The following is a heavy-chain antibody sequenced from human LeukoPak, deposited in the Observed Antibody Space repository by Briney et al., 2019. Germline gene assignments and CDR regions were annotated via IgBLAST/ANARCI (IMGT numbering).Heavy chain of an antibody. CDR1: GFTFSSYW. V-gene: IGHV3-7*03. CDR3: AGQQAGYDFWSGYYPSNYYYGMDV. J-gene: IGHJ6*02. Sequence: GGSLRLSCAASGFTFSSYWMSWVRQAPGKGLEWVANIKQDGSEKYYVDSVKGRFTISRDNAKNSLYLQMNSLRAEDTAVYYCAGQQAGYDFWSGYYPSNYYYGMDVWGQGTTVTVSS. CDR2: IKQDGSEK. D-gene: IGHD3-3*01.